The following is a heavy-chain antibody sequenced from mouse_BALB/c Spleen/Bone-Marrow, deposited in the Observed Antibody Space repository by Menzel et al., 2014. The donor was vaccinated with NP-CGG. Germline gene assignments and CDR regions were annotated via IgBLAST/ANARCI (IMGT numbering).Heavy chain of an antibody. CDR3: ARGGGNAYYYAMDY. CDR2: FSSNGANT. D-gene: IGHD2-1*01. CDR1: GFTFSNYG. V-gene: IGHV5-6-3*01. Sequence: DVHLVESGGGLVQPGGSQKVSCAASGFTFSNYGMSWVRQTPDKRLEWVACFSSNGANTFYADSVKGRFSISRDNAKNTRYLQMSSLKSEDTAMYYCARGGGNAYYYAMDYWGQGTSVTVSS. J-gene: IGHJ4*01.